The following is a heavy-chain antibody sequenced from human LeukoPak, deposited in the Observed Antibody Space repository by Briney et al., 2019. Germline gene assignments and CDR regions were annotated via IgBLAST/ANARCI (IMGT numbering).Heavy chain of an antibody. J-gene: IGHJ4*02. V-gene: IGHV3-30-3*01. Sequence: PGRSLRLSCAASGFTFSSYAMHWVRQAPGKGLEGVAVISYDGSNKYYADSVKGRFTISSDNSKNTLYLQMNTLRAENTAVYYCARDVWLQPDYWGQGTLVTVSS. CDR1: GFTFSSYA. CDR2: ISYDGSNK. D-gene: IGHD5-24*01. CDR3: ARDVWLQPDY.